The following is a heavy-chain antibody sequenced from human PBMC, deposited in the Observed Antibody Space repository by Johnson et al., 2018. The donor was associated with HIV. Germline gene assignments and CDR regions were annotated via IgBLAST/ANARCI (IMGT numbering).Heavy chain of an antibody. V-gene: IGHV3-66*01. D-gene: IGHD3-22*01. CDR1: GFTVSSNY. J-gene: IGHJ3*02. CDR2: IYSGGST. CDR3: ARTPRPYYYDSSDGAFDI. Sequence: VQLVESGGGLVQPGGSLRLSCAAFGFTVSSNYMSWVRQAPGKGLEWVSVIYSGGSTYYADSVKGRLTISRDNSKNTLYLHMNSLRAEDTAVFYCARTPRPYYYDSSDGAFDIWGQGTMVTVSS.